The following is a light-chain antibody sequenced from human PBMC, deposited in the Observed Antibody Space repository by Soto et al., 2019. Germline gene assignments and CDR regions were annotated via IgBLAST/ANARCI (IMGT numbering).Light chain of an antibody. CDR3: CSYAGSYRVI. CDR2: DVT. Sequence: QSALTQPRSVSGSPGQSVTISCTGTSSDIGDYDYVSWYQQYPGKAPKLMIYDVTKRPSGVPDRFSASKSGNTASLTISGLQAEDEADYYCCSYAGSYRVIFGGGTKVTVL. CDR1: SSDIGDYDY. V-gene: IGLV2-11*01. J-gene: IGLJ2*01.